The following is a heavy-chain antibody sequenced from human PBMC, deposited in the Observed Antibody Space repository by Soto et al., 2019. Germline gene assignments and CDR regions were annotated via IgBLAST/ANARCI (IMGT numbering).Heavy chain of an antibody. CDR2: INPSGGST. CDR1: GYTFTSYY. CDR3: ARSTGTTGASYYYYGMDV. Sequence: QVQLVQSGAEVKKPGASVKVSCKASGYTFTSYYMHWVRQAPGQGLEWMGIINPSGGSTSYAQKFQGRVTMTRDTSTSTVYMELSSLRSEDTAVYYCARSTGTTGASYYYYGMDVWGQGTTVTVSS. J-gene: IGHJ6*02. D-gene: IGHD1-1*01. V-gene: IGHV1-46*01.